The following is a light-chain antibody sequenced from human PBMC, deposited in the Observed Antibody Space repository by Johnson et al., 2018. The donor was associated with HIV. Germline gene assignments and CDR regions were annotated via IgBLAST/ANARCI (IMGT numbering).Light chain of an antibody. Sequence: QSVLTQPPSVSAAPGQTVTISCSGSSSNVGSSFVSWYRQVPGTAPKLLIYENNKRPSGIPDRFSGSKSGATATLGITGLQTGDEADYYCGTWDSSLRVGFFGTGTKVTVL. CDR3: GTWDSSLRVGF. CDR2: ENN. V-gene: IGLV1-51*01. CDR1: SSNVGSSF. J-gene: IGLJ1*01.